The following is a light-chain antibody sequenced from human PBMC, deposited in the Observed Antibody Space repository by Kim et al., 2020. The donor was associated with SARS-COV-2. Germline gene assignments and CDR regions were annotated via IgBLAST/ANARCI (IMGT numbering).Light chain of an antibody. J-gene: IGLJ3*02. CDR2: EDS. V-gene: IGLV2-23*01. CDR1: SSNVGSYNL. CDR3: CSYAGRSSWV. Sequence: GQSVTLSCTGTSSNVGSYNLSSVYPQHPGEAPTLMIYEDSTPPSGVSNRFSGSKSGNTASLTISVLPAEDEADYYCCSYAGRSSWVFGGGTQLTVL.